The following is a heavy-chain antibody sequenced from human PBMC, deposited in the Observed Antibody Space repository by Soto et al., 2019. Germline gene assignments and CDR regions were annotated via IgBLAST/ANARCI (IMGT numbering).Heavy chain of an antibody. Sequence: SETLSLTCIVSGHSISTSPFYWGWFRQPPGKGLEWIGTIYSSRNTYYNPSLKSRVTISVDTSKNQFSLKLNSVTAADTAVYYCASGGVPNVGWFDPWGQGILVTVSS. CDR1: GHSISTSPFY. D-gene: IGHD3-16*01. V-gene: IGHV4-39*01. CDR2: IYSSRNT. CDR3: ASGGVPNVGWFDP. J-gene: IGHJ5*02.